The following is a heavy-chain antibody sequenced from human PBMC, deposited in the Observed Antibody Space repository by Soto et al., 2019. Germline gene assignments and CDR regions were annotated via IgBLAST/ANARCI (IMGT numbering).Heavy chain of an antibody. CDR1: GGTFSSYA. CDR3: ARGITMVRGYEPVYYFDY. J-gene: IGHJ4*01. Sequence: SGKGSCKASGGTFSSYAISWVRQAPGQGLGWMGGIIPIFGTANYAQKFQGRVTITADESTSTAYMELSSLRSEDTAVYYCARGITMVRGYEPVYYFDYWGHGTPFPVSP. V-gene: IGHV1-69*13. D-gene: IGHD3-10*01. CDR2: IIPIFGTA.